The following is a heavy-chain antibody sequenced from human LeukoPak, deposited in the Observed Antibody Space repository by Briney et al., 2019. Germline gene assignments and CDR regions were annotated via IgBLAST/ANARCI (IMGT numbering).Heavy chain of an antibody. V-gene: IGHV4-59*01. J-gene: IGHJ2*01. CDR2: IYSNGNT. D-gene: IGHD1-14*01. CDR1: GASINNNY. CDR3: ASGTFDGPLYGTYWYFHV. Sequence: SETLSLTCAVSGASINNNYWTWVRQPPGKGLEWIGYIYSNGNTNYNPSLKGRVTMSIETSKNQFSPQLPSVTAADTAVYYCASGTFDGPLYGTYWYFHVWGRGTLVTVSS.